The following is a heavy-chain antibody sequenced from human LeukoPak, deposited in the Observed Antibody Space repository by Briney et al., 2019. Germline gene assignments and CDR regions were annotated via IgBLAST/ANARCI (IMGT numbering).Heavy chain of an antibody. J-gene: IGHJ4*02. V-gene: IGHV4-34*01. CDR2: INHSGST. CDR3: AGFTFFRGVITFDY. CDR1: GGSFSGSFSDSY. D-gene: IGHD3-10*01. Sequence: SETLSLTCAVYGGSFSGSFSDSYWSWIRQPPAKALEWIGEINHSGSTNYNPSLKSRVTISVDTSKNQFSLKLSSVTAADTAVYSCAGFTFFRGVITFDYWGQGTLVTVSS.